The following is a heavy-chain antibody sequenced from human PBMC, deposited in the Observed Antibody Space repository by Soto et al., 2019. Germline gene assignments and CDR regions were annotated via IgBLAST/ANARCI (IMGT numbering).Heavy chain of an antibody. D-gene: IGHD6-19*01. V-gene: IGHV6-1*01. CDR2: TYYRAKWFN. J-gene: IGHJ4*02. Sequence: SQTLSLTCAISGDSVSSNSAAWNWIRQSPSRGLEWLGRTYYRAKWFNDYAVSVRSRISISPDTSKNQFFLQLNSVTPEDTAVYYCARDRDGSGRTDYEYWGQGTLVTVS. CDR3: ARDRDGSGRTDYEY. CDR1: GDSVSSNSAA.